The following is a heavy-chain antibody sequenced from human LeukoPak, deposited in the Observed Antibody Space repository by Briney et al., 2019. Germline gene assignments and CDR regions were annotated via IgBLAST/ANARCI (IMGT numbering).Heavy chain of an antibody. CDR2: ISTYNSNT. CDR1: GYSFSNYG. V-gene: IGHV1-18*01. D-gene: IGHD3-3*01. J-gene: IGHJ6*03. CDR3: ARVFTIFGVVITYYMDV. Sequence: ASVKVSCKPSGYSFSNYGISWVRQAPGRGLEWMGWISTYNSNTNYAQKFQGRVTMTTDTSTSTAYMELRSLRFDDTAVYYCARVFTIFGVVITYYMDVWGKGTTVTVSS.